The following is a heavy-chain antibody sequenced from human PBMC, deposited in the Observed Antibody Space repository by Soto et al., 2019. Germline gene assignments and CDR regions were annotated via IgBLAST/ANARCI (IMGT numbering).Heavy chain of an antibody. D-gene: IGHD2-15*01. CDR3: TRVCYGGNCVSYYYYYGMDV. Sequence: GGSLRLSCAASGFTFSNAWMNWVRQAPGKGLEWVGRIKSKAYGGTTEYAASVKGRFTISRDDSKSIAYLQMNSLKTEDTAVYYCTRVCYGGNCVSYYYYYGMDVWGQGTTVTVSS. J-gene: IGHJ6*02. V-gene: IGHV3-15*07. CDR2: IKSKAYGGTT. CDR1: GFTFSNAW.